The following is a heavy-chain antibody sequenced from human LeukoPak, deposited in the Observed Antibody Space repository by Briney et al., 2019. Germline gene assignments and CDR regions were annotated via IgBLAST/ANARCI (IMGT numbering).Heavy chain of an antibody. CDR2: ISGSGGST. V-gene: IGHV3-23*01. J-gene: IGHJ5*02. CDR3: AKGGYCSSTSCRIDNWFDP. D-gene: IGHD2-2*01. CDR1: GFTFSSYA. Sequence: PGGSLRLSRAASGFTFSSYAMSWVRQAPGKGLEWVSAISGSGGSTYYADSVKGRFTISRDNSKNTLYLQMNSLRAEDTAVYYCAKGGYCSSTSCRIDNWFDPWGQGTLVTVSS.